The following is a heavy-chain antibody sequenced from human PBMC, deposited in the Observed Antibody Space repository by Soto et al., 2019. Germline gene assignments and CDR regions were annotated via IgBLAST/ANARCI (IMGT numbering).Heavy chain of an antibody. Sequence: SGPTLVNPTQTLTLTCTFSGFSLSTSGMCVSWIRQPPGKALEWLAPIDWDDDKYYSTSLKTRLTISKDTSKNQVVLTMTNMDPVDTATYYCARISGNKRGGAFDIWGQGTMVTVSS. V-gene: IGHV2-70*01. D-gene: IGHD1-26*01. J-gene: IGHJ3*02. CDR1: GFSLSTSGMC. CDR3: ARISGNKRGGAFDI. CDR2: IDWDDDK.